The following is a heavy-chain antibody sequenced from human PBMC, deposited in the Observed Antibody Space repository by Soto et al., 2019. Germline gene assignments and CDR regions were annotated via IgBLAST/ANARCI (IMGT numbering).Heavy chain of an antibody. J-gene: IGHJ4*02. CDR1: GFSFSTTGAG. D-gene: IGHD2-15*01. CDR2: IFWNDAK. CDR3: AYRRGGRSTGGNFDY. V-gene: IGHV2-5*01. Sequence: QIALKESGPTLVKPSQTLTLTCTFSGFSFSTTGAGVGWIRQPPGKALEWLALIFWNDAKRYSPSLRSRLTIIKDTSKNQVVLTMTNVDPVDTATYYCAYRRGGRSTGGNFDYWGQGTPVTVYS.